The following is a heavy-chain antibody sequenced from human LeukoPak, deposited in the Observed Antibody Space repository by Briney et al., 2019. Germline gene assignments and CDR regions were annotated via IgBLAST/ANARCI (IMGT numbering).Heavy chain of an antibody. D-gene: IGHD6-13*01. Sequence: GGSLRLSCAASGFTFDDYATHWVRQAPGKGLEWVSGISWNSGSIGYADSVKGRFTISRDNAKNSLYLQMNSLRAEDTAVYYCATKIAAAGTRYYYYYMDVWGKGTTVTISS. CDR3: ATKIAAAGTRYYYYYMDV. J-gene: IGHJ6*03. V-gene: IGHV3-9*01. CDR2: ISWNSGSI. CDR1: GFTFDDYA.